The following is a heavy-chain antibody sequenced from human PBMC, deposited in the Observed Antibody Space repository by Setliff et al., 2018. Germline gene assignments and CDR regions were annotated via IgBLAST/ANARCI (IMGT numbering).Heavy chain of an antibody. CDR3: AREQWLDPPGYYHMDV. Sequence: SETLSLTCSVSGGSMSFYYWSWIRQPPGKGLEWIGYIYYSGSTYYNPSLKSRVTISVDTSKNQFSLKLSSVTAADTAVYYCAREQWLDPPGYYHMDVWAKGTTVTVSS. J-gene: IGHJ6*03. D-gene: IGHD6-19*01. CDR2: IYYSGST. CDR1: GGSMSFYY. V-gene: IGHV4-59*12.